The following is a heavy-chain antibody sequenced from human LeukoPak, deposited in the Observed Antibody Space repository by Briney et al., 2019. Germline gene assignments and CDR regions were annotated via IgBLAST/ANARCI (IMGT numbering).Heavy chain of an antibody. CDR2: IYYSGST. CDR3: ARGRGVDTDFYYYGMDV. CDR1: GGSMSPYH. J-gene: IGHJ6*02. V-gene: IGHV4-59*12. D-gene: IGHD5-18*01. Sequence: SETLSLTCTVSGGSMSPYHWGWIRQPPGKGLEWTGYIYYSGSTNYNPSLKSRVTISVDTSKNQFSLKLSSVTAADTAVYYCARGRGVDTDFYYYGMDVWGQGTTVTVSS.